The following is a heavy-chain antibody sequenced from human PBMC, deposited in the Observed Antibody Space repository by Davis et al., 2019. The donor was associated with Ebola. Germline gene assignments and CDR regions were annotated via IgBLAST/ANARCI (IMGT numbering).Heavy chain of an antibody. CDR3: ASGTTVTTGFDN. CDR1: GYTFTSYA. D-gene: IGHD4-17*01. V-gene: IGHV1-3*01. J-gene: IGHJ4*02. Sequence: AASVKVSCKASGYTFTSYAMHWVRQAPGQKFEWMGWINAGNGNTKYSQKFQGRVTMTRNTSISTAYMELSRLRSDDTAVYYCASGTTVTTGFDNWGQGTLVTVSS. CDR2: INAGNGNT.